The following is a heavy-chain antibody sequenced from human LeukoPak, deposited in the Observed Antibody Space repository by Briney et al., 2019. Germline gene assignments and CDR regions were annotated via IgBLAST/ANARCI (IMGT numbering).Heavy chain of an antibody. CDR3: AKEMGYCSSTSCPMGFDY. J-gene: IGHJ4*02. CDR2: ISGSGGST. V-gene: IGHV3-23*01. CDR1: GFTFSSYA. D-gene: IGHD2-2*01. Sequence: GGSLRLSCAASGFTFSSYAMSWVRQAPGKGLEWVSAISGSGGSTYYADSVKGRFTISRDNSKNTLYLQMNSLRAEDTAVHYCAKEMGYCSSTSCPMGFDYWGQGTLVTVSS.